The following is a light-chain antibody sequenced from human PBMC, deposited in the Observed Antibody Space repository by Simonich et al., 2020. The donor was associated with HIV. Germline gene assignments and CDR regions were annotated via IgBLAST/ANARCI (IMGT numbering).Light chain of an antibody. CDR1: SSDVGGYNY. J-gene: IGLJ2*01. Sequence: QSALTQPASVSGSPGQSLTISCTGTSSDVGGYNYVSWYQQHPGKAPKVMIYDVSNRPSGVSNRFSGSKSGNTASLTISGLQAEDEADYYCSSYRSSNTVVFGGGTKLTVL. V-gene: IGLV2-14*03. CDR2: DVS. CDR3: SSYRSSNTVV.